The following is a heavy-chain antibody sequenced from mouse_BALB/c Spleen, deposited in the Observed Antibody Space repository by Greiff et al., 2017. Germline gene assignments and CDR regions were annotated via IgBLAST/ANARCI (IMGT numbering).Heavy chain of an antibody. D-gene: IGHD1-1*01. Sequence: VQLQQSGAELVRPGSSVKISCKASGYAFSSYWMNWVKQRPGQGLEWIGQIYPGDGDTNYNGKFKGKATLTADKSSSTAYMQLSSLTSEDSAVYFCAREGYGSRNAMDYWGQGTSVTVSA. CDR2: IYPGDGDT. J-gene: IGHJ4*01. V-gene: IGHV1-80*01. CDR1: GYAFSSYW. CDR3: AREGYGSRNAMDY.